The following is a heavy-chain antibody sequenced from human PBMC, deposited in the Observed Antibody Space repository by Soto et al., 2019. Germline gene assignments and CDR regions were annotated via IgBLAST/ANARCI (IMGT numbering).Heavy chain of an antibody. D-gene: IGHD1-26*01. CDR2: IYYSGST. Sequence: QVQLQESGPGLVKPSQTLSLTCTVSGGSISSGGYYWSWIRQHPGKGLEWIGYIYYSGSTYYNPALQSLVTISVDTSKNQFSLKMSSVTAADTAVYYCARVFPSYYFDYWGQGTLVTVSS. CDR1: GGSISSGGYY. J-gene: IGHJ4*02. V-gene: IGHV4-31*01. CDR3: ARVFPSYYFDY.